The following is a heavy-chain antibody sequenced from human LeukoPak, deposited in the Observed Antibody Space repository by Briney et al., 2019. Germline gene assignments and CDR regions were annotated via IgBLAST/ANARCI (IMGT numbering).Heavy chain of an antibody. CDR3: ARADNSGYDTGYFDY. CDR2: ISGSGGTA. Sequence: GGSLRLSCAASGFTFSIYAMSWVRQAPGKGLEWVSAISGSGGTAYYADSVKGRFTISRDNSKNTLYLQMNSLRADDTAIYYCARADNSGYDTGYFDYWGQGTLVTVSS. V-gene: IGHV3-23*01. D-gene: IGHD5-12*01. CDR1: GFTFSIYA. J-gene: IGHJ4*02.